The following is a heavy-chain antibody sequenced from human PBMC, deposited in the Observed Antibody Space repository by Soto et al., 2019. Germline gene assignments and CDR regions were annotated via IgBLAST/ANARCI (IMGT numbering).Heavy chain of an antibody. CDR1: GYTFTGYY. J-gene: IGHJ4*02. V-gene: IGHV1-2*04. Sequence: GASVKVSCKASGYTFTGYYMHWVRQAPGQGLEWMGWINPNSGGTNYAQKFQGWVTMTRDTSISTAYMELSRLRSDDTAVYYCARGRVVPVALKEPYHYNRLAFCGQGSLVPGSS. CDR3: ARGRVVPVALKEPYHYNRLAF. D-gene: IGHD2-2*01. CDR2: INPNSGGT.